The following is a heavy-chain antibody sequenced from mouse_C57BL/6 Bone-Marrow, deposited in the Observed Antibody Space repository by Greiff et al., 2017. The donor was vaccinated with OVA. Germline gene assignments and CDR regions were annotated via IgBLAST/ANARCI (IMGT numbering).Heavy chain of an antibody. J-gene: IGHJ2*01. D-gene: IGHD2-4*01. CDR3: ARTRIYYDYEGDFDY. V-gene: IGHV1-64*01. CDR1: GYTFTSYW. Sequence: VKLQQSGAELVKPGASVKLSCKASGYTFTSYWMHWVKQRPGQGLEWIGMIHPNSGSTNYNEKFKSKATLTVDKSSSTAYMQLSSLTSEDSAVYYCARTRIYYDYEGDFDYWGQGTTLTVSS. CDR2: IHPNSGST.